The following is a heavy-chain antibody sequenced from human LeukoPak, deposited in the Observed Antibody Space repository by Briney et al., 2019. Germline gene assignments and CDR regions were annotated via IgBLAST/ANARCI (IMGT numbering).Heavy chain of an antibody. D-gene: IGHD4-23*01. CDR2: ITGDGGRT. J-gene: IGHJ4*02. Sequence: GGSLRLSCLASGFTFSSYAMHWVRQAPGKGLECVSAITGDGGRTYYADSVKGRFTISRDNSKNTLYLQMNSLRAEDTAVYYCVKDPFYGGNPLYYFDYWGQGTLVTVSS. CDR1: GFTFSSYA. V-gene: IGHV3-64D*06. CDR3: VKDPFYGGNPLYYFDY.